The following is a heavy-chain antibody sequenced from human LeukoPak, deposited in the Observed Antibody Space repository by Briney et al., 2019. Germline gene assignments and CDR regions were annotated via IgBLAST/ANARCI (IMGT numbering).Heavy chain of an antibody. CDR3: ARDLRYSSGRYVDY. D-gene: IGHD6-19*01. V-gene: IGHV4-4*02. CDR2: IYHSGST. Sequence: GSLRLSCAASGFIFSGYWMTWVRQPPGKGLEWIGEIYHSGSTNYNPSLKSRVTISVDKSKNQFSLKLSSVTAADTAVYYCARDLRYSSGRYVDYWGQGTLVTVSS. J-gene: IGHJ4*02. CDR1: GFIFSGYW.